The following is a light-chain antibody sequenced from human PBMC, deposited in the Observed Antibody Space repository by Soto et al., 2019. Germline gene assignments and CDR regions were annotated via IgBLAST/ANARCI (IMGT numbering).Light chain of an antibody. Sequence: EIVMTQSPSTLSVSPGERATLSCRASQSVSSSYLAWYQQKPGQAPRLLIYGASSRATGIPDRFSGSGSGTDFTLTISRLEPEDFAVYYCQQYGSSPRTFGQGTMVDIK. CDR2: GAS. CDR1: QSVSSSY. J-gene: IGKJ1*01. CDR3: QQYGSSPRT. V-gene: IGKV3-20*01.